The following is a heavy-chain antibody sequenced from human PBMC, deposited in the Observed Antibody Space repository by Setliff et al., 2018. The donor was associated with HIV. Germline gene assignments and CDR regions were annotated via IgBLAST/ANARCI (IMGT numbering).Heavy chain of an antibody. D-gene: IGHD1-20*01. CDR3: ARSITTSGTVFDY. J-gene: IGHJ4*02. CDR2: TFHRSKWYS. CDR1: GASVYNYSAA. V-gene: IGHV6-1*01. Sequence: PSQTLSLTCAISGASVYNYSAAWNWIRQSPSRGLEWLGRTFHRSKWYSDYAESVRSRLTINPDTSKNQLSLQLYSVTPEDTAVYYCARSITTSGTVFDYWGQGTLVTVSS.